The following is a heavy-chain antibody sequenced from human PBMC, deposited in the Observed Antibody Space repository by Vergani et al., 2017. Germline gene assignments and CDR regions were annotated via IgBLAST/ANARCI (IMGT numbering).Heavy chain of an antibody. J-gene: IGHJ4*02. CDR2: IRSKAYGGTT. Sequence: EVQLVESGGGLVQPGRSLRLSCTASGFTFGDYAMSWFRQAPGKGLEWVGFIRSKAYGGTTEYAASVKGRFTISRDNSKNTLYLQMNSLRAEDTAVYYCAKASSWYGKALDYWGQGTLVTVSS. CDR3: AKASSWYGKALDY. CDR1: GFTFGDYA. D-gene: IGHD6-13*01. V-gene: IGHV3-49*03.